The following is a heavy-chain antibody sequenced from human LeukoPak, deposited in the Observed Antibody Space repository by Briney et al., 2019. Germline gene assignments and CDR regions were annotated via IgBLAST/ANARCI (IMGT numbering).Heavy chain of an antibody. D-gene: IGHD6-6*01. CDR1: GYTFTGYY. CDR3: ARGSGSSSSVA. J-gene: IGHJ5*02. Sequence: ASVKVSCKASGYTFTGYYMHWVRQAPGQGLEWMGWMNPNSGNTGYAQKFQGRVTMTRNTSISTAYMELSSLRSEDTAVYYCARGSGSSSSVAWGQGTLVTVSS. V-gene: IGHV1-8*02. CDR2: MNPNSGNT.